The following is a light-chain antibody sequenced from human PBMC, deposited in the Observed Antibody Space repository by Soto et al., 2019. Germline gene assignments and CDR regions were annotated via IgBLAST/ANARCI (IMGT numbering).Light chain of an antibody. Sequence: EIVLTQSPAPLSLSPGERATLSCRASQSVNNYLAWYQQRPGQAPRLLIYDASNRATGIPARFSGSGSGTDFTLTISSLEPEDVAVYYCQHRNNRPFSFGPGTKVDIK. CDR2: DAS. V-gene: IGKV3-11*01. J-gene: IGKJ3*01. CDR3: QHRNNRPFS. CDR1: QSVNNY.